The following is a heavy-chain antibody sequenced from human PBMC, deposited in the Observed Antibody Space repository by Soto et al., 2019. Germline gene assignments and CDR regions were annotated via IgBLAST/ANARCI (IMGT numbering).Heavy chain of an antibody. Sequence: GESLKISCKVSGYSFTSFWIAWVRQRPGKGLEWMGIIWPGDSETRYSPSFQGQVTISADKSITTAYLQWSSLKASDTAMYFCARYLEDGFHYWFDPWGQGTLVTVSS. CDR3: ARYLEDGFHYWFDP. J-gene: IGHJ5*02. V-gene: IGHV5-51*01. CDR1: GYSFTSFW. CDR2: IWPGDSET. D-gene: IGHD2-15*01.